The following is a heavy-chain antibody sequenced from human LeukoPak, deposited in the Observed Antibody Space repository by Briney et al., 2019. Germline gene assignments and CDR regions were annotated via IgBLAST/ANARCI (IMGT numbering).Heavy chain of an antibody. CDR2: INASGGTT. D-gene: IGHD3-10*01. J-gene: IGHJ5*02. CDR3: ARGGYGSGILNWFDP. Sequence: ASVKVFCKASGCXFNNYYMHWARQAPGQGLEGMGIINASGGTTSYAQKFRGRVTMTRDTSTSTVYMELSSLTSEDTAIYYCARGGYGSGILNWFDPWGQGTLVTVSS. V-gene: IGHV1-46*02. CDR1: GCXFNNYY.